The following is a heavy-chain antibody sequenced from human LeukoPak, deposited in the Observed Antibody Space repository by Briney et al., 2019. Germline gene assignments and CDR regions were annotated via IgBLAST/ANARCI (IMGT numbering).Heavy chain of an antibody. V-gene: IGHV4-34*01. CDR2: INHSGST. CDR1: GGSFSGYY. D-gene: IGHD2-2*01. J-gene: IGHJ5*02. Sequence: SETLSLTCAVYGGSFSGYYWSWIRQPPGKGLEWIGEINHSGSTIYNPSLKSRVTISVDTSKNQFSLKLSSVTAADTAVYYCARVWENIVVVPAAISWFDPWGQGTLVTVSS. CDR3: ARVWENIVVVPAAISWFDP.